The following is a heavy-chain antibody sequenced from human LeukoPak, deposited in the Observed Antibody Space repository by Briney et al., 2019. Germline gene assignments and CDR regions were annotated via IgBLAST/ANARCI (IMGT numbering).Heavy chain of an antibody. CDR2: ISYDGSNK. V-gene: IGHV3-30-3*01. CDR1: GFTFSSYA. Sequence: PGRSLRLSCAASGFTFSSYAMHWVRQAPGKGLEWVAVISYDGSNKYYADSLKGRFTISRDNSKNTLYLQMNSLRAEDTAVYYCARDSGSYFDYWGQGTLVTVSS. D-gene: IGHD1-26*01. J-gene: IGHJ4*02. CDR3: ARDSGSYFDY.